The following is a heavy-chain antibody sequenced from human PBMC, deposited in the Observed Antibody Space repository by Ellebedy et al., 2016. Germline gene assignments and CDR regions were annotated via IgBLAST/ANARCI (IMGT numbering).Heavy chain of an antibody. CDR3: ARDRQYYDILTGYQRVYYYYGMDV. V-gene: IGHV1-18*01. J-gene: IGHJ6*02. CDR1: GYTFTSYG. CDR2: ISAYNGNT. Sequence: ASVKVSXXASGYTFTSYGISWVRQAPGQGLEWMGWISAYNGNTNYAQKLQGRVTMTTDTSTSTTYMELRSLRSDDTAVYYCARDRQYYDILTGYQRVYYYYGMDVWGQGTTVTVSS. D-gene: IGHD3-9*01.